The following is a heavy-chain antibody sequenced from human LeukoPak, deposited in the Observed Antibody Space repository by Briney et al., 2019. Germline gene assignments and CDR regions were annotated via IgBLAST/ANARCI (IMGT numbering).Heavy chain of an antibody. CDR3: AKADERGGEGGYFDY. CDR1: GFTFSSYA. D-gene: IGHD3-10*01. J-gene: IGHJ4*02. V-gene: IGHV3-23*01. CDR2: ISGSGGST. Sequence: GGSLRLSCAASGFTFSSYAMSWVRQAPGKGLEWVSAISGSGGSTYYADSVKGRFTISRDNSKTTLYLQMNSLRAEDTAVYYCAKADERGGEGGYFDYWGQGTLVTVSS.